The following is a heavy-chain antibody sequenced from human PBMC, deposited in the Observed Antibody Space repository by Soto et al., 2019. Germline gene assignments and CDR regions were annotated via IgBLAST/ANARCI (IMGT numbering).Heavy chain of an antibody. CDR1: GFSLTTFA. CDR3: ASLADY. CDR2: ISHDGTNQ. V-gene: IGHV3-30*04. J-gene: IGHJ4*02. Sequence: ESGGGVVQPGRSLRLSCAASGFSLTTFAMEWVRQASGKGLEWLAGISHDGTNQYYADSVKGRFTISRDISKKTLYLEMNGLRAEDTALYYCASLADYWGQGTLVTVSS.